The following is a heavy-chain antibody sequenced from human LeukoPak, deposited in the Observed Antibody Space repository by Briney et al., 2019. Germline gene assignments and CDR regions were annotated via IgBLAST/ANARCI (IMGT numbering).Heavy chain of an antibody. V-gene: IGHV1-69*04. Sequence: SVRVSCKTSGGTFSTYAISWARQAPGQGLEWMGRIIPGLDIEGSAQKFQGRVTITADKSTNTAYMELSNLTSKDTAVYYCARDLWQQQTPLFDYWGQGTLVTVSP. J-gene: IGHJ4*02. CDR2: IIPGLDIE. CDR3: ARDLWQQQTPLFDY. D-gene: IGHD2-21*01. CDR1: GGTFSTYA.